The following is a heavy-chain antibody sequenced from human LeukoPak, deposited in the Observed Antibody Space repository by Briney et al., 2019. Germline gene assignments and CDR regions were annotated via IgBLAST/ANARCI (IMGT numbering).Heavy chain of an antibody. Sequence: GGSLRLSCAASGFTFSSYGMHWVRQAPGKGLEWVAFIRYDGSNKYYADSVKGRFTISRGNSKNTLYLQMNSLRVEDTAVYYCVKDVDGTTGNWGQGTLVPVSS. CDR1: GFTFSSYG. CDR3: VKDVDGTTGN. D-gene: IGHD1-1*01. V-gene: IGHV3-30*02. CDR2: IRYDGSNK. J-gene: IGHJ4*02.